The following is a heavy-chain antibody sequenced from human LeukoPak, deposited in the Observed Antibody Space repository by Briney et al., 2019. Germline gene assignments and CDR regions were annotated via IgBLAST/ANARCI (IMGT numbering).Heavy chain of an antibody. CDR3: ARDQEAMIGVQWQSPNH. CDR1: GFTFSDYY. V-gene: IGHV3-11*06. J-gene: IGHJ4*02. CDR2: ISSSSSYT. D-gene: IGHD3-22*01. Sequence: KAGGSLRLSCAASGFTFSDYYMSWIRQAPGKGLEWVSYISSSSSYTNYADSVKGRFTISRDNAKNSLYLQMNSLRAEDTAVYYCARDQEAMIGVQWQSPNHWGQGTLFPVSS.